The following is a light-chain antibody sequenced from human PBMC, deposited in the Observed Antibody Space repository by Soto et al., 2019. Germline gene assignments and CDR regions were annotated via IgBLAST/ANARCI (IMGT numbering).Light chain of an antibody. CDR3: QQYYNWPPYT. J-gene: IGKJ2*01. V-gene: IGKV3-15*01. CDR1: QSVNSD. CDR2: GAS. Sequence: EIVLTQSPATLSVSPGNRATLSCRASQSVNSDLAWYQQKPGQAPRLLIYGASTRATGTPTRFSGSGSGTEFTLTISSLQSEDFAVYFCQQYYNWPPYTFGQGTKVDIK.